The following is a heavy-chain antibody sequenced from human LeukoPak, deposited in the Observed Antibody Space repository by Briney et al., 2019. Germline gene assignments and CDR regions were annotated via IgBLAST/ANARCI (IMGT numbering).Heavy chain of an antibody. CDR3: ARANWNYAVLFDY. V-gene: IGHV4-38-2*01. Sequence: SETLSLTCAVSGYSISSGYYWGWIRQPPGKGLEWVGSIYHSGSTYYNPSLKSRVTISVDTSKNQFSLKLSSVTAADTAVYYCARANWNYAVLFDYWGQGTLVTVSS. CDR2: IYHSGST. CDR1: GYSISSGYY. D-gene: IGHD1-7*01. J-gene: IGHJ4*02.